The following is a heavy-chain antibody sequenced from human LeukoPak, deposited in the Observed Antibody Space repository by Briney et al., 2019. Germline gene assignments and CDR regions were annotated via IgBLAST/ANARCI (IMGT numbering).Heavy chain of an antibody. Sequence: GGSLRLSCVGSGFMFSSYGMSWVRQAPGKGLEWVSAIGGSGGGTYYADSVKGRFTISRDNSKNMLYLQMNSLRADDTAVYYCAKGAVGVAAADYWGQGTLVTVSS. D-gene: IGHD6-25*01. CDR2: IGGSGGGT. J-gene: IGHJ4*02. CDR1: GFMFSSYG. CDR3: AKGAVGVAAADY. V-gene: IGHV3-23*01.